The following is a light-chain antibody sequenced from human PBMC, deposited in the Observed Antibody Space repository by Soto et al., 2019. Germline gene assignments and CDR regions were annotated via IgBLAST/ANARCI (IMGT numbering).Light chain of an antibody. CDR1: QSVSNN. J-gene: IGKJ4*01. CDR3: QQYSVWPLT. CDR2: GAS. Sequence: EIVLTQSPATLSVSPGERAALSCRASQSVSNNLAWYQQKPSQPPRLLIFGASTRATGIPARFSGSGSEAEFALTISTLQSEDFAVYYCQQYSVWPLTFGGGTKVDI. V-gene: IGKV3D-15*01.